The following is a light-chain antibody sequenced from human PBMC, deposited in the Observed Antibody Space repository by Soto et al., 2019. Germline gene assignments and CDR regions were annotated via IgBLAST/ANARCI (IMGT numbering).Light chain of an antibody. CDR3: QQTYSTPLST. CDR1: QSITSY. J-gene: IGKJ5*01. V-gene: IGKV1-39*01. CDR2: AAS. Sequence: DIQMTQSPSSLSASVGDRVTITCRASQSITSYLNWYQQKPGKAPNLLIYAASKLQSGVPSRFSGSGSGTDFTLTISSLQPEDFGTYYCQQTYSTPLSTFGQGTRLEIK.